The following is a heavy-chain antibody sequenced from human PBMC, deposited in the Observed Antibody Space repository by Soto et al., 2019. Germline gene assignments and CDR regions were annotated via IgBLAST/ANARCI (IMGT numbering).Heavy chain of an antibody. J-gene: IGHJ4*02. CDR1: GNTFTSYD. Sequence: GGSVNVSCKASGNTFTSYDINWVRQATGHGLEWMGWINPNSGNIGYAQKFQGRVTMTRDTAIRTAYMEVSRLRSDDTAVYYCARGRASGSYYLLDYWGQGTLVTVSS. CDR3: ARGRASGSYYLLDY. D-gene: IGHD3-10*01. CDR2: INPNSGNI. V-gene: IGHV1-8*01.